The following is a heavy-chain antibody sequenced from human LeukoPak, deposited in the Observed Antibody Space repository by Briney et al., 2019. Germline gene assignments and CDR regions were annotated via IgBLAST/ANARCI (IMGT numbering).Heavy chain of an antibody. CDR1: GFTFSDYY. V-gene: IGHV3-11*01. D-gene: IGHD3-10*01. CDR2: ISSSGSTI. Sequence: PGGSLRLSCAASGFTFSDYYMSWIRQAPGKGLEWVSYISSSGSTIYYADSVKGRFTISRDNAKNSLYLQMNSLRAEDTAVYYCASTTLGFEELYFDYWGQGTLVTVSS. J-gene: IGHJ4*02. CDR3: ASTTLGFEELYFDY.